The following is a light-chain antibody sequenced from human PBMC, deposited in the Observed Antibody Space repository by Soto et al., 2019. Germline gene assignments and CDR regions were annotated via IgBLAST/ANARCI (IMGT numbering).Light chain of an antibody. CDR1: SSNIGRNI. CDR2: YDN. V-gene: IGLV1-44*01. CDR3: TAWDDSLNGDI. J-gene: IGLJ1*01. Sequence: QSVLTQSPSASGTPGQRVVISCSGSSSNIGRNIVNWYQQLPGTAPKLLMYYDNQRPSGVPDRFSGSRSGTSASLAISGLQSEDEADYYCTAWDDSLNGDIFGTGTKLTVL.